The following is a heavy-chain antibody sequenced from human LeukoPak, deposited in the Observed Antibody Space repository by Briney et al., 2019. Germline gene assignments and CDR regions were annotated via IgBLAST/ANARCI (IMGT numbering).Heavy chain of an antibody. CDR2: IYYSGST. V-gene: IGHV4-31*03. D-gene: IGHD4-17*01. CDR3: AAYGPKDAFDI. J-gene: IGHJ3*02. CDR1: GGSISSGGYY. Sequence: SETLSLTCTVSGGSISSGGYYWSWIRQHPGKGLEWIGYIYYSGSTYYNPSLKSRVTISVDTSKNQFSLKLSSVTAADTAVYYCAAYGPKDAFDIWGQGTMVTVSS.